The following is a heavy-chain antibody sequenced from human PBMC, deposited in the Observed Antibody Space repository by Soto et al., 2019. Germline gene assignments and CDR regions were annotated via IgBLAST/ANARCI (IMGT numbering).Heavy chain of an antibody. CDR3: ARAYYDTKGYSLDP. J-gene: IGHJ5*02. Sequence: VKVSCKASGYTFTSYGISWVRQAPGQGLEWMGWISAYNGNTNYAQKLQGRVTMTTDTSTSTAYMELRSLRSDDTAVYYCARAYYDTKGYSLDPWGLGTLVTVSS. D-gene: IGHD3-16*01. V-gene: IGHV1-18*01. CDR2: ISAYNGNT. CDR1: GYTFTSYG.